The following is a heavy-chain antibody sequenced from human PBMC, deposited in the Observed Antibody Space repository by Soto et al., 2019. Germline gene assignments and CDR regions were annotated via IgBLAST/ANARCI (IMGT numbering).Heavy chain of an antibody. D-gene: IGHD1-26*01. J-gene: IGHJ6*02. V-gene: IGHV3-30-3*01. CDR1: GFTFSSYA. CDR2: ISYDGSNK. Sequence: GGSLRLSCAASGFTFSSYAMHWVRQAPGKGLEWVAVISYDGSNKYYADSVKGRFTISRDNSKNTLYLQMNSLRAEDTAVYYCARDQRLGNYYYYGMDVWGQGTTVTVSS. CDR3: ARDQRLGNYYYYGMDV.